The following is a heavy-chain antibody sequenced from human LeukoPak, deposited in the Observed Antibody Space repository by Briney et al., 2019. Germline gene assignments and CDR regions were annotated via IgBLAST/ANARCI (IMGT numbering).Heavy chain of an antibody. Sequence: SVKVSCKASGGTFSSYAISWVRQAPGQGLEWMGGIIPIFGTANYAQKFQGRVTITADESTSTAYMELSSLRSEDTVVYYCARDQRWAQLAPSGSACFDYWGQGTLVTVSS. CDR1: GGTFSSYA. CDR3: ARDQRWAQLAPSGSACFDY. J-gene: IGHJ4*02. CDR2: IIPIFGTA. V-gene: IGHV1-69*13. D-gene: IGHD6-6*01.